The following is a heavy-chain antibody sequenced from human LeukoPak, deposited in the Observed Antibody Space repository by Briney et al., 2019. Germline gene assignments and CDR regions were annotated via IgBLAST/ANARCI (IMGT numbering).Heavy chain of an antibody. J-gene: IGHJ3*02. CDR1: GFTFSSYA. CDR3: AKDSSYDILTGYYLHDAFDI. CDR2: IRSSGSYV. D-gene: IGHD3-9*01. V-gene: IGHV3-21*06. Sequence: PGGSLRLSCAASGFTFSSYAMNWVRQAPGKGLEWVSSIRSSGSYVFYADSVQGRFTISRDNAKNSVYLRMNSLRAEDTAVYYCAKDSSYDILTGYYLHDAFDIWGQGTMVTVSS.